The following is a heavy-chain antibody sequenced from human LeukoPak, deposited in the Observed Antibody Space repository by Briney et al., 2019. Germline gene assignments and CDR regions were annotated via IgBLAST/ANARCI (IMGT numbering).Heavy chain of an antibody. CDR1: GGSSSGYY. J-gene: IGHJ4*02. V-gene: IGHV4-34*01. CDR3: ARQPLYGSGSYSLDY. Sequence: SETLSLTCAVYGGSSSGYYWIWIRQPPGKGLEWIGEINHSGSTNYNPSLKSRVTISVDTSKNQFSLKLNSVTAADTAVYYCARQPLYGSGSYSLDYWGQGTLVTVSS. CDR2: INHSGST. D-gene: IGHD3-10*01.